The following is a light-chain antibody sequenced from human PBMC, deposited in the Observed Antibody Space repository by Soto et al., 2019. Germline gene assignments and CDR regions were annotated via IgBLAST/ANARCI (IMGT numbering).Light chain of an antibody. CDR1: QSVSSSY. V-gene: IGKV3-20*01. Sequence: EIVLTQSPGTLSLSPGERATLSCRASQSVSSSYLDWYQQKPGQAPRLLIYGAASRATGIPDRFSGSGSGTDFTLTISRLEPEDSAVDYCQQYGSSFGGGTKVEIK. J-gene: IGKJ4*01. CDR2: GAA. CDR3: QQYGSS.